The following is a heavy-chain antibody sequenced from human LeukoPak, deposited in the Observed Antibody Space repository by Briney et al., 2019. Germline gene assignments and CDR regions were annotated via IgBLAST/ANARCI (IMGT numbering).Heavy chain of an antibody. D-gene: IGHD4-23*01. CDR2: INHSGST. CDR3: ANSGATTVIRVKAFDI. J-gene: IGHJ3*02. Sequence: SETLSLTCAVSDGSFSSYDWSWVRQHPGKGLEWIGEINHSGSTNSNPSLKSRVTISVDTSKNQFSLKLSSVTAADTAVYYCANSGATTVIRVKAFDIWGQGTLVTVSS. CDR1: DGSFSSYD. V-gene: IGHV4-34*01.